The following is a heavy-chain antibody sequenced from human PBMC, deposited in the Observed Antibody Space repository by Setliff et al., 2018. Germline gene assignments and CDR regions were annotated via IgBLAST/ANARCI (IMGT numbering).Heavy chain of an antibody. Sequence: SLRLSCTASGFNFKDYGMFWVRQAPGKGPEWVSVIYNRGHTYYADSVKGRFTFSRDNAKNSLFLEMNSLTVDDTALYYCVRDISSASGILDFWGQGTLVTVSS. D-gene: IGHD3-3*01. CDR1: GFNFKDYG. CDR2: IYNRGHT. V-gene: IGHV3-NL1*01. CDR3: VRDISSASGILDF. J-gene: IGHJ4*02.